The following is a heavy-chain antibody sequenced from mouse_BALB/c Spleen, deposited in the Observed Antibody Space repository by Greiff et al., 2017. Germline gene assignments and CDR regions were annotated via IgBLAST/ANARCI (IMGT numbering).Heavy chain of an antibody. D-gene: IGHD2-1*01. CDR3: ARETYGNFDY. CDR2: IYPGSGNT. V-gene: IGHV1-84*02. Sequence: VQLVESGPELVKPGASVKISCKASGYTFTDYYINWVKQKPGQGLEWIGWIYPGSGNTKYNEKFKGKATLTVDTSSSTAYMQLSSLTSEDTAVYFCARETYGNFDYWGQGTTLTVSS. J-gene: IGHJ2*01. CDR1: GYTFTDYY.